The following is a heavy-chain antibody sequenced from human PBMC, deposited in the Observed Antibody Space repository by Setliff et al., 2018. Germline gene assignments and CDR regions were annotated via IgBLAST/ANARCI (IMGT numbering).Heavy chain of an antibody. CDR1: GGPLNSYS. CDR3: ARHPPPPNYFDIGALDS. CDR2: IIPVLDIT. J-gene: IGHJ4*02. V-gene: IGHV1-69*02. D-gene: IGHD3-22*01. Sequence: SVKVSCKASGGPLNSYSFSWVRQAPGQGLEWMGRIIPVLDITRYSRKFQGRVTITADKSTGIIYMELTGLRSDDTAVYYCARHPPPPNYFDIGALDSWGQGTLVTVSS.